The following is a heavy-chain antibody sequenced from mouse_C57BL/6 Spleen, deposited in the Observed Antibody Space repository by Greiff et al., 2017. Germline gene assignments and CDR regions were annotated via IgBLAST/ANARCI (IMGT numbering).Heavy chain of an antibody. CDR3: ARRNDFYAMDY. J-gene: IGHJ4*01. CDR2: IYPGNGDT. V-gene: IGHV1-80*01. CDR1: GYAFSSYW. Sequence: VKLQQSGAELVKPGASVKISCKASGYAFSSYWMTWVKHRPGKGLEWIGQIYPGNGDTNYNGKFKGKATLTADKSSSTAYMQLSSLTSEDSAVYFCARRNDFYAMDYWGQGTSVTVSS.